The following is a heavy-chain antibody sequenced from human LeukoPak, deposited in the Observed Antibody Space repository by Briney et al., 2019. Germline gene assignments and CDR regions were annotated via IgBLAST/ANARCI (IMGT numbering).Heavy chain of an antibody. CDR2: ISGSGGST. J-gene: IGHJ3*02. CDR3: AKDMALTGYYYDKEDAFDI. CDR1: GFTFSSYA. Sequence: GGSLRLSCAASGFTFSSYAMSWVHQAPGKGLEWVSAISGSGGSTYYADSVKGRFTISRDNSKNTLYLQMNSLRAEDTAVYYCAKDMALTGYYYDKEDAFDIWGQGTMVTVSS. D-gene: IGHD3-22*01. V-gene: IGHV3-23*01.